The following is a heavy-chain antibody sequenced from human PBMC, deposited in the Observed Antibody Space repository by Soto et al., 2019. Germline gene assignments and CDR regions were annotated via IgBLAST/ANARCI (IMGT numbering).Heavy chain of an antibody. D-gene: IGHD1-26*01. CDR3: AREDIMGTRSFDY. CDR1: EFTFSSYS. J-gene: IGHJ4*02. CDR2: ICSLSQTI. V-gene: IGHV3-48*02. Sequence: LVESGGGLVQPGGSLRLSCGVSEFTFSSYSMNWVRQAPGKGLEWLAYICSLSQTIYYADSVKGRFTISRDNAKNSQYLQINSLRNEDTAVYFCAREDIMGTRSFDYWGQGTRVTVSS.